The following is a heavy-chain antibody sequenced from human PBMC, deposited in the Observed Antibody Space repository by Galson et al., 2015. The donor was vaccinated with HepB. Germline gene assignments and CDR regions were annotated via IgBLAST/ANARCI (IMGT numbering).Heavy chain of an antibody. J-gene: IGHJ4*02. V-gene: IGHV3-64D*06. CDR1: GFTFSSYA. D-gene: IGHD3-16*01. Sequence: SLRLSCAASGFTFSSYAMHWVRQAPGKGLQYVSGISNNGGTTYQADSVKGRFTISRDNSKNALYLQMSSLRVEDTAVYYCVREGGYDYFWGTYSGAYFESWGQGARVTVS. CDR3: VREGGYDYFWGTYSGAYFES. CDR2: ISNNGGTT.